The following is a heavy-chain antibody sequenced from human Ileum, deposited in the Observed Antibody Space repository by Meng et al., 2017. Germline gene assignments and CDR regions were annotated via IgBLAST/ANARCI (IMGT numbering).Heavy chain of an antibody. CDR3: ARDHWGSLDY. Sequence: VQPQGSGPGLVRPSATLFLICTVSGGPVSTSDYQWGWIRQPPGKGLEWIGYAGTNYNPSLKSRVTISVDTSKRQFSLKLTSVTAADTAVYYCARDHWGSLDYWGQGILVTVSS. V-gene: IGHV4-61*08. D-gene: IGHD7-27*01. J-gene: IGHJ4*02. CDR2: AGT. CDR1: GGPVSTSDYQ.